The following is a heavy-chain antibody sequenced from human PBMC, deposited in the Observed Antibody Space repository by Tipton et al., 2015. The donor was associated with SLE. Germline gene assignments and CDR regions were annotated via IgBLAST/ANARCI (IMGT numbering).Heavy chain of an antibody. V-gene: IGHV4-61*05. CDR1: GGSISSSSYY. Sequence: TLSLTCTVSGGSISSSSYYWGWIRQPPGKGLEWIGYLYYSGSTNYNPSPKSRVTISVDTSKKQFSLKLSSVTAADTAVYYCARQRGRDAFDIWGQGTMVTVSS. CDR2: LYYSGST. J-gene: IGHJ3*02. D-gene: IGHD3-10*01. CDR3: ARQRGRDAFDI.